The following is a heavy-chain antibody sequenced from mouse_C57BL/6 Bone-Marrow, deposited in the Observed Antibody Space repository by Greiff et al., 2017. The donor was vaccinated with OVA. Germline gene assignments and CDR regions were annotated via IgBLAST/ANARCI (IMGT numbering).Heavy chain of an antibody. CDR1: GYTFTSYW. CDR3: AISTMVTAPFAY. D-gene: IGHD2-2*01. V-gene: IGHV1-50*01. CDR2: IDPSDSYT. Sequence: VQLQQPGAELVKPGASVKLSCKASGYTFTSYWMQWVKQRPGQGLEWIGEIDPSDSYTNYHQKFKGKATLTVDTSSSTAYMQLSRLTSEDSAVYYCAISTMVTAPFAYWGQGTLVTVSA. J-gene: IGHJ3*01.